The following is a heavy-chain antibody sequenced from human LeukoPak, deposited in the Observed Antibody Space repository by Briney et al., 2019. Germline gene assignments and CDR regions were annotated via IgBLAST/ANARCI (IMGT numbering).Heavy chain of an antibody. Sequence: GGSLRLSCAASGFTFTGYWMSWVRQAPGKGLEWVSVIYSGGSTYYADSVKGRFTISRDNSKNTLYLQMNSLRAEDTAVYYCARGVVVAARFDYWGQGTRVTVSS. J-gene: IGHJ4*02. CDR1: GFTFTGYW. D-gene: IGHD5-12*01. CDR2: IYSGGST. CDR3: ARGVVVAARFDY. V-gene: IGHV3-53*01.